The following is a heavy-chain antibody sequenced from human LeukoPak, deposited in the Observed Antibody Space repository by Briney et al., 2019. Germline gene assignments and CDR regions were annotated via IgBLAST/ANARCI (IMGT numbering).Heavy chain of an antibody. CDR3: ARYDSSGHHHLGAFDI. J-gene: IGHJ3*02. D-gene: IGHD3-22*01. CDR1: GGSISGYY. CDR2: VYTSGST. Sequence: SETLSLTCTVSGGSISGYYWSWIRQPAGKGLEWIGRVYTSGSTHYNPSLKSRVTMSVDTSKNQFSLKLSSVTAADTAVYFCARYDSSGHHHLGAFDIWGQGTMVTVSS. V-gene: IGHV4-4*07.